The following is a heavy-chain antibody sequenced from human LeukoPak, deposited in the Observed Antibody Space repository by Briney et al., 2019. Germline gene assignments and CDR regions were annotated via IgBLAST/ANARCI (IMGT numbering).Heavy chain of an antibody. Sequence: SETLSLTCAVYGGSFSGYYWSWYRQPPGKGLEWIGEIHPSGSTHYNPSVASRVIISVDTSKNQFSLKVNSVTAADTAVYYCVRGQDQAKSRQWGQGTLATVSS. D-gene: IGHD4/OR15-4a*01. J-gene: IGHJ1*01. CDR3: VRGQDQAKSRQ. CDR1: GGSFSGYY. V-gene: IGHV4-34*01. CDR2: IHPSGST.